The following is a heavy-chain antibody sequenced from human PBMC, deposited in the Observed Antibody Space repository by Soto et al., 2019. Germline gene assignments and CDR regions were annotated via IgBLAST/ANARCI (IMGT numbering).Heavy chain of an antibody. CDR1: GFTFNRYS. CDR2: VTSSSSSM. D-gene: IGHD3-22*01. V-gene: IGHV3-21*01. Sequence: LRLSCAASGFTFNRYSMNWVRQAPGKGLEWVSSVTSSSSSMLYADSVKGRFTISRDDAKDSLFLQMNSLRADDTAVYYCAREADFASSGYVLDYWGQGTLVTVSS. CDR3: AREADFASSGYVLDY. J-gene: IGHJ4*02.